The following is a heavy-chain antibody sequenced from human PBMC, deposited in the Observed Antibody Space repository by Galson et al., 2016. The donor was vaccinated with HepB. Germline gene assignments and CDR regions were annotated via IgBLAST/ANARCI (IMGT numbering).Heavy chain of an antibody. CDR2: ISRGSGGGT. D-gene: IGHD3-10*01. CDR3: AKDLWGGGHSYFDF. V-gene: IGHV3-23*01. J-gene: IGHJ4*02. CDR1: GFIFSNYA. Sequence: SLRLSCAASGFIFSNYAMILVRQAPGKGLEWVSAISRGSGGGTYYADSVKGRFTISRDNSKNTLYLQMNSLRAEDTAVYYCAKDLWGGGHSYFDFWGQGTLVTVSS.